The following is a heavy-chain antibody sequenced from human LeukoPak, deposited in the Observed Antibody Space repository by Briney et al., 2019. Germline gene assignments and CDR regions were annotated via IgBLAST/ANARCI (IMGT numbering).Heavy chain of an antibody. CDR3: ARSTRSGDYFDY. Sequence: SETLSLTCTVSGGSISSYYWSWIRQPPGKGLEWIGYIYYSGSTNYNPSLKSRVTISVDTSKNQFSLKLSSVTAADTAVYYCARSTRSGDYFDYWGQGTLVTVSP. D-gene: IGHD3-10*01. CDR1: GGSISSYY. CDR2: IYYSGST. V-gene: IGHV4-59*08. J-gene: IGHJ4*02.